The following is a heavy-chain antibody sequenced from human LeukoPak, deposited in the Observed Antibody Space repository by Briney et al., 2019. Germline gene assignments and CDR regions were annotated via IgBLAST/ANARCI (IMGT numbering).Heavy chain of an antibody. V-gene: IGHV4-38-2*01. CDR1: NFSISSGYY. CDR2: IYHSGST. Sequence: SETLSLTCAVSNFSISSGYYWGWIRQPPGKGLEWIGSIYHSGSTYYNPSLKSRLTISVDTSTNQFSLKLSSVTAADTAVYYCARRGVIAARLFDYWGQGTLVTVSS. J-gene: IGHJ4*02. CDR3: ARRGVIAARLFDY. D-gene: IGHD6-6*01.